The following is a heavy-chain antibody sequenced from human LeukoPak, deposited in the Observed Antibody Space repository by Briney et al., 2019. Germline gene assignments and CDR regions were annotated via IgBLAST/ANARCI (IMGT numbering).Heavy chain of an antibody. V-gene: IGHV3-9*01. CDR3: AKANGDPGSYSRGFDY. Sequence: PGGSLRLSCAASGFTFGDYAMHWVRQAPGKGLEWVSGISSNSANIGYADSVKGRFTISRDNAKNSLYLQMNSLRAEDTALYYCAKANGDPGSYSRGFDYWGQGSLVTVSS. J-gene: IGHJ4*02. CDR2: ISSNSANI. D-gene: IGHD3-10*01. CDR1: GFTFGDYA.